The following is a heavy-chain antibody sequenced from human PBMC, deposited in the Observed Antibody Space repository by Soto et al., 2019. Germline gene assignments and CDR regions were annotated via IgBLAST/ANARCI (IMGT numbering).Heavy chain of an antibody. CDR2: IIPIFGTA. V-gene: IGHV1-69*13. D-gene: IGHD2-2*01. J-gene: IGHJ5*02. CDR3: ARAYHLLPTIGRVDP. Sequence: SVKVSCKASGGTFSSHAISWVRQAPGQGLEWMGGIIPIFGTANYAQKFQGRVTITADESTSTAYMELSSLRSEDTAVYYCARAYHLLPTIGRVDPWGQGTLVTVS. CDR1: GGTFSSHA.